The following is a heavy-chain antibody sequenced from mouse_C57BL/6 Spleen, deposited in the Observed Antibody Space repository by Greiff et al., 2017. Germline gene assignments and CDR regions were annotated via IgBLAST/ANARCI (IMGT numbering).Heavy chain of an antibody. D-gene: IGHD3-2*02. CDR3: ARDGTAQARDY. CDR2: IDTNSGGT. CDR1: GYTFTSYW. Sequence: QVQLQQPGAELVKPGASVKLSCKASGYTFTSYWMHWVKQRPGRGLEWIGRIDTNSGGTKYNEKFQSKATLTVDKPSSTAYMQLSSLTSEDSAVYYCARDGTAQARDYWGHGTTLTFSS. J-gene: IGHJ2*01. V-gene: IGHV1-72*01.